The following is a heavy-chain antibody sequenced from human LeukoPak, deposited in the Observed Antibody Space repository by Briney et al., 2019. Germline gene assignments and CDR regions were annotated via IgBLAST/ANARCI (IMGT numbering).Heavy chain of an antibody. CDR2: IYYSGST. J-gene: IGHJ6*02. D-gene: IGHD3-9*01. V-gene: IGHV4-59*01. CDR1: GGSISSYY. CDR3: ARETRYYDILTGYSSHYGMDV. Sequence: KTSETLSLTCTVSGGSISSYYWSWIRQPPGKGLEWIGYIYYSGSTNYNPSLKSRVPISVDTSKNQFSLKLSSVTAADTAVYYCARETRYYDILTGYSSHYGMDVWGQGTTVTVSS.